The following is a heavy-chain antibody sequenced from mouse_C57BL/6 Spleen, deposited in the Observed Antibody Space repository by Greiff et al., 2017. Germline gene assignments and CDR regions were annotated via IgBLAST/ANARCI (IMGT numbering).Heavy chain of an antibody. V-gene: IGHV1-64*01. Sequence: QVQLQQPGAELVKPGASVKLSCKASGYTFTSYWMHWVKQRPGQGLEWIGMIHPNSGSTNYNEKFKSKATLTVDKSSSTAYMQLSSLTSEDSAVYCCAREGGNYEPDYWGQGTTLTVSS. CDR2: IHPNSGST. CDR1: GYTFTSYW. J-gene: IGHJ2*01. D-gene: IGHD2-4*01. CDR3: AREGGNYEPDY.